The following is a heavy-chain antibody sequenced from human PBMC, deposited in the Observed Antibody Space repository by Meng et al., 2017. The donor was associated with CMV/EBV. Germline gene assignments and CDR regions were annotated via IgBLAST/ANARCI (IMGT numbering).Heavy chain of an antibody. CDR1: GYTFTTYD. CDR2: MSPNSGNT. CDR3: ARDLTLPQFFYGMTS. Sequence: ASVKVSCKASGYTFTTYDINWVRQATGQGLEWMGRMSPNSGNTAYAQKFQGRVTITRKTSISTAYMELSRLRSEDTAVYYCARDLTLPQFFYGMTSGAKGPRSPSP. D-gene: IGHD1-26*01. V-gene: IGHV1-8*03. J-gene: IGHJ6*02.